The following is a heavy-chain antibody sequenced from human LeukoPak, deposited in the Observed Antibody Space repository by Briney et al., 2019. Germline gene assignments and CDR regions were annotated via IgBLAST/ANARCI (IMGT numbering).Heavy chain of an antibody. CDR2: ISGSGSTK. V-gene: IGHV3-48*03. Sequence: GGSLRLSCTASGFTFSSYEMNWVRQAPGKGLEWVSYISGSGSTKNYADSVKGRFTIARDNTKNSLYLQMNSLRDEDTAVYYCARDPHALDYWGQGTLVTVSS. J-gene: IGHJ4*02. CDR3: ARDPHALDY. CDR1: GFTFSSYE. D-gene: IGHD2-2*01.